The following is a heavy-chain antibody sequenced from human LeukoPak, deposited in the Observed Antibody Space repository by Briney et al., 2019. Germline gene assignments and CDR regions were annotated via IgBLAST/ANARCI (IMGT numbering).Heavy chain of an antibody. Sequence: GGSLRLSCAASGFTFSSYGMHWVRQAPGKGLEWVAFIRYDGSNKYYADSVKGRFTISRDNSKNTLYLQMNSLRAEDTAVYYRAKERGWTAAFDIWGQGTMVTVSS. CDR2: IRYDGSNK. CDR3: AKERGWTAAFDI. J-gene: IGHJ3*02. V-gene: IGHV3-30*02. CDR1: GFTFSSYG. D-gene: IGHD6-19*01.